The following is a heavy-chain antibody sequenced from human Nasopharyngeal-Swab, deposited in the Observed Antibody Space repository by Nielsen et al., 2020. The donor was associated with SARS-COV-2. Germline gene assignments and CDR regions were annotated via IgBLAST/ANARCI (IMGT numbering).Heavy chain of an antibody. CDR1: GFTVSNNY. D-gene: IGHD2-2*01. J-gene: IGHJ5*02. CDR3: ARGQVVPAAIRYNWFDP. Sequence: GESLKISCAVSGFTVSNNYVSWVRQAPGKGLEWVSVIQGGGTTYYADSVKGRFTISRDNSKNTVYLQMNSLRAEDTAVYYCARGQVVPAAIRYNWFDPWGQGTLVTVSS. CDR2: IQGGGTT. V-gene: IGHV3-53*01.